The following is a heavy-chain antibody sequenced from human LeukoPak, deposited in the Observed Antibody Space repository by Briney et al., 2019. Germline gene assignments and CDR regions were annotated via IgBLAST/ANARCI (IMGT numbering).Heavy chain of an antibody. CDR2: ISAYNGNT. CDR1: GYTFTVYY. CDR3: AREEYSSSWYWFDP. D-gene: IGHD6-13*01. Sequence: ASVKVSCKASGYTFTVYYMHWVRQAPGQGLEWMGWISAYNGNTNYAQKLQGRVTMTTDTSTSTAYMELRSLRSDDTAVYYCAREEYSSSWYWFDPWGQGTLVTVSS. J-gene: IGHJ5*02. V-gene: IGHV1-18*04.